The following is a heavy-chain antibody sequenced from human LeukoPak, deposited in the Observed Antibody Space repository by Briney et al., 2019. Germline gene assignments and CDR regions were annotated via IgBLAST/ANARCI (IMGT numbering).Heavy chain of an antibody. CDR2: ISYDGSNK. CDR1: GFTFSSYA. J-gene: IGHJ3*02. CDR3: ARESSSVAFDI. D-gene: IGHD3-22*01. V-gene: IGHV3-30-3*01. Sequence: SGRSLRLSCAASGFTFSSYAMHWVRQAPGKGLEWVAVISYDGSNKYYADSVKGRFTISRDNSKNTLYLQMNSLGAEDTAVYYCARESSSVAFDIWGQGTMVTVSS.